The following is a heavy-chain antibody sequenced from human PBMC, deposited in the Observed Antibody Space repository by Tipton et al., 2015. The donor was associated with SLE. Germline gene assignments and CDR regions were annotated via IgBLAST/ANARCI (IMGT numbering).Heavy chain of an antibody. Sequence: TLSLTCTVSGGSISTYYWNWIRQPPGKGLEWSGDIYYRGSTNYNPPLKSRVTISVDTSKNPFSLKLSSVTAADTAAYYCARGSGVTDFDFWGQGALVTVSS. CDR2: IYYRGST. CDR3: ARGSGVTDFDF. J-gene: IGHJ4*02. D-gene: IGHD2-21*02. CDR1: GGSISTYY. V-gene: IGHV4-59*01.